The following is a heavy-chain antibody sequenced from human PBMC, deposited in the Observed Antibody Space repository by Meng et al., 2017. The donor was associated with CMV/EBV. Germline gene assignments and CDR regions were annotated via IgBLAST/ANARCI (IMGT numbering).Heavy chain of an antibody. J-gene: IGHJ6*02. D-gene: IGHD2-15*01. CDR3: ARDSNCSGGSCYSRDYYGMDV. Sequence: SETLSLTCTVSGGSISSGDYYWSWIRQPPGKGLEWIGYIYYSGSTNYNPSLKSRVTISVDTSKNQFSLKLSSVTAADTAVYYCARDSNCSGGSCYSRDYYGMDVWGQGTTVTVSS. CDR2: IYYSGST. V-gene: IGHV4-61*08. CDR1: GGSISSGDYY.